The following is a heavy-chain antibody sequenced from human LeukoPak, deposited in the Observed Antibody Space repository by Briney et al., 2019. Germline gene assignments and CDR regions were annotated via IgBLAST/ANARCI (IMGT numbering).Heavy chain of an antibody. V-gene: IGHV4-39*01. J-gene: IGHJ4*02. Sequence: PSETLSLTCTVSGGSISRSSYYWGWIRQPPGKGLEWIGSIYYSGSTYYNPSLKSRVSISVDTSKNQFSLNLSSVTAADTAVYYCARHEQWLIRYNYWGQGTLVTVSS. CDR3: ARHEQWLIRYNY. CDR2: IYYSGST. CDR1: GGSISRSSYY. D-gene: IGHD6-19*01.